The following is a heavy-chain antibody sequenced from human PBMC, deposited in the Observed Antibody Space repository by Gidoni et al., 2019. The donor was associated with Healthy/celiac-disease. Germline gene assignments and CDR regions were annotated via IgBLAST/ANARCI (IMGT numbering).Heavy chain of an antibody. J-gene: IGHJ6*02. CDR1: GFTFDDYT. D-gene: IGHD1-26*01. Sequence: EVQLVASGGVVVQPGGSLGLSCAASGFTFDDYTMHWVRQAPGKGLEWVSLISWDGGSTYYSDSVKGRFTISRDNSNNSLYLQMNSLRTEDTALYYCAKDMRIVGAPSGMDVWGQGTTVTVSS. V-gene: IGHV3-43*01. CDR3: AKDMRIVGAPSGMDV. CDR2: ISWDGGST.